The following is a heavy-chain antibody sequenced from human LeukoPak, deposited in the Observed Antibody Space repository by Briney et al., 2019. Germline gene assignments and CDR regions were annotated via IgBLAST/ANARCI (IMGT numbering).Heavy chain of an antibody. Sequence: SETLSLTCTVSGGSISSYYWSWIRQPAGKELQWIGRIYSSGDTHYNPSFQSRVTMSVDTSKNQFSLNLSSVTAADTAVYYCARDNIPAHINDAFDIWGQGRMVTVSA. CDR3: ARDNIPAHINDAFDI. D-gene: IGHD6-13*01. V-gene: IGHV4-4*07. CDR1: GGSISSYY. CDR2: IYSSGDT. J-gene: IGHJ3*02.